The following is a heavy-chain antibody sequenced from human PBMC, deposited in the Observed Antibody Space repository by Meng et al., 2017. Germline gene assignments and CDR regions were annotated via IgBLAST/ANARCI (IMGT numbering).Heavy chain of an antibody. Sequence: QLQLQQGGAGLLKPSETLSLTCPVYGGSFSGYYWSWIRQPPGKGLEWIGEINHSGSTNYNPSLKSRVTISVDTSKNQFSLKLSSVTAADTAVYYCARGTRGYSYGNDYWGQGTLVTVSS. CDR3: ARGTRGYSYGNDY. V-gene: IGHV4-34*01. CDR1: GGSFSGYY. D-gene: IGHD5-18*01. J-gene: IGHJ4*02. CDR2: INHSGST.